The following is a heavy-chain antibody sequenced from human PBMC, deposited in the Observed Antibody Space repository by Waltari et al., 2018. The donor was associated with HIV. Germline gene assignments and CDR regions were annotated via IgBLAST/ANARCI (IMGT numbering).Heavy chain of an antibody. J-gene: IGHJ5*02. Sequence: QVQLQESGPGLVKPSETLSLTCTVSGASISNYYWSWIRQPPGKGLEWIGYIYYSGSTTYTPSLKSRVTISVHTSKNQFSLNLSSVTAADTAVYYCARQTQAYGSGSYSPDNWFDPWGQGTLVTVSS. CDR3: ARQTQAYGSGSYSPDNWFDP. CDR1: GASISNYY. V-gene: IGHV4-59*01. CDR2: IYYSGST. D-gene: IGHD3-10*01.